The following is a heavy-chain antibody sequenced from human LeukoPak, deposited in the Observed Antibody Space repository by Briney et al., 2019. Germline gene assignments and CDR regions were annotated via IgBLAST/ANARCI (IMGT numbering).Heavy chain of an antibody. CDR3: AKELDTMFFDY. D-gene: IGHD3-10*02. Sequence: GGSLRLSCATSGFNFDRYTIHWVRQAPGKGLEWASLAGWAGGTTFYSDSVRGRFTISRDSGRKSVYLQMNSLTTDDTAFYFCAKELDTMFFDYWGQGALVTVSS. V-gene: IGHV3-43*01. J-gene: IGHJ4*02. CDR2: AGWAGGTT. CDR1: GFNFDRYT.